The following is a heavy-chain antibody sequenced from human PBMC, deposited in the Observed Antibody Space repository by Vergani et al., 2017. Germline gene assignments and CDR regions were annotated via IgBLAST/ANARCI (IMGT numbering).Heavy chain of an antibody. V-gene: IGHV3-23*01. D-gene: IGHD2-2*01. CDR3: AKGPSRYCSSTSCYRYFQH. J-gene: IGHJ1*01. Sequence: EVQLLESGGGLVQPGGSLRLSCAASGFTFSSYAMSWVRQAPGKGLEWVSAISGSGGSTYYADSVKGRFTISRDNSKNTLYRQMNSLRAEDTAVYYCAKGPSRYCSSTSCYRYFQHWGQGTLVTVSS. CDR1: GFTFSSYA. CDR2: ISGSGGST.